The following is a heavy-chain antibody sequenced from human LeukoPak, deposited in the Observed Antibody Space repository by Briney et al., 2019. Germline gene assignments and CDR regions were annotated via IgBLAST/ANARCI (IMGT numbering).Heavy chain of an antibody. D-gene: IGHD5/OR15-5a*01. Sequence: HPGGSLRLSCAASGFTLSDFWMSWVRQAPGKGLEWVANIDQDGSDKNYVGSVKGRFTISRDDAKNSLFLQMNSLRAEDTAVYYCARESTEDRPGSWGQGTLVTVSS. CDR1: GFTLSDFW. V-gene: IGHV3-7*01. J-gene: IGHJ5*02. CDR2: IDQDGSDK. CDR3: ARESTEDRPGS.